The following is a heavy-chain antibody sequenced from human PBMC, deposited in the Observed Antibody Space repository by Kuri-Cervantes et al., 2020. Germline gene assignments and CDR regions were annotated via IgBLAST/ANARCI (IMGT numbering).Heavy chain of an antibody. Sequence: ASVKVSCKTSGYIFIGHYLYWVRQAPGQGLEWMGWINPNSGGTKYAQKFQGRVTMTRDTSISTAYMELNRLTSDDTAVYYCARGGHGSRLYYFDYWGQGTLVTVSS. CDR2: INPNSGGT. CDR3: ARGGHGSRLYYFDY. V-gene: IGHV1-2*02. J-gene: IGHJ4*02. CDR1: GYIFIGHY. D-gene: IGHD4/OR15-4a*01.